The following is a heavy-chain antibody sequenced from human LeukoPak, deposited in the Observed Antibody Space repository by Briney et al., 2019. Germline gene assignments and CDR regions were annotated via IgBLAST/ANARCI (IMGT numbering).Heavy chain of an antibody. D-gene: IGHD2-15*01. CDR3: EAYCSGGSCQGWVDY. CDR1: GFTFSSYA. J-gene: IGHJ4*02. Sequence: PGGSLRLSCAASGFTFSSYAMHWVRQAPGKGLEWVAVIPYDGSNKYYADSVKGRFTISRDNSKNTLYLQMNSLRAEDTAVYYCEAYCSGGSCQGWVDYWGQGTLVTVSS. V-gene: IGHV3-30-3*01. CDR2: IPYDGSNK.